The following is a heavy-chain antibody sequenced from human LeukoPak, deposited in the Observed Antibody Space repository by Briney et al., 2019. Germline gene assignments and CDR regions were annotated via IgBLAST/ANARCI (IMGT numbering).Heavy chain of an antibody. V-gene: IGHV1-8*01. J-gene: IGHJ4*02. CDR2: MNPNSGNS. CDR1: GYTHTNHH. CDR3: AREGLDY. Sequence: GASVKVSCKGTGYTHTNHHINGVRQATGQGLEWMGYMNPNSGNSAYAQKFQGRVTITTDASISTAYMEPSGLRSEDTALYYCAREGLDYWGQGTLVTVPS.